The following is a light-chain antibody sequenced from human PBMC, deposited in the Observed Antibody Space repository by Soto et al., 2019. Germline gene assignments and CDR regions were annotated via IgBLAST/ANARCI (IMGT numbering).Light chain of an antibody. CDR2: GAS. V-gene: IGKV3D-20*02. CDR1: QSFISSY. Sequence: IVLTQSPGTLSLSPGERATLSCRASQSFISSYLAWYQQKPGQAPRLLIYGASTRATGIPDRFSGSGSGTDFTLTISRLEPEDFAVYYCQQRSNWPPGLTFGQGTRLEI. J-gene: IGKJ5*01. CDR3: QQRSNWPPGLT.